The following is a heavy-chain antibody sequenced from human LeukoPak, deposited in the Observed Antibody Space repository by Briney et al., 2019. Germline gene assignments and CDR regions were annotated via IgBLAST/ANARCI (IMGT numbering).Heavy chain of an antibody. CDR3: ARSVQGYSGYDYNWFDS. V-gene: IGHV4-34*01. CDR1: GGSFTDYY. Sequence: SETLSLTCAVYGGSFTDYYWTWIRQPPGKGLEWIGEISHSGSTNYNPSLKSRVTISVGTSKSQFSLHVNSVTAADTALYYCARSVQGYSGYDYNWFDSWGQGTLVTVSS. CDR2: ISHSGST. J-gene: IGHJ5*01. D-gene: IGHD5-12*01.